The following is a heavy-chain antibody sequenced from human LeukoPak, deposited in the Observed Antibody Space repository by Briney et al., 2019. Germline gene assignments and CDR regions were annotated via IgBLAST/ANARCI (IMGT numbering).Heavy chain of an antibody. CDR3: AGRGSSSGTFDI. CDR2: IYTSGGT. D-gene: IGHD2-2*01. CDR1: GDSISNLNYY. J-gene: IGHJ3*02. Sequence: SETLSPTSTVSGDSISNLNYYWTWIRQPAGKRLEWIGRIYTSGGTNYNPSLKSRVALSVDKSKNLFSLNLASLTAADTALYYCAGRGSSSGTFDIWGPGTFVTVSS. V-gene: IGHV4-61*02.